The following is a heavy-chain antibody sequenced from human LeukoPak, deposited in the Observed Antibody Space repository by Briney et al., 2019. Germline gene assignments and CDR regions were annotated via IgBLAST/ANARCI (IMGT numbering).Heavy chain of an antibody. D-gene: IGHD2-2*01. CDR1: GGSFSDYY. V-gene: IGHV4-34*01. Sequence: SETLSLTCAVYGGSFSDYYWSWIRHPPGKGLEWIGEINHSGSTNYNPSLKSRVTISVDTSKNQFSLKLSSVTAADTAVYYCAREREARYCSSTSCIYYYYGMDVWGQGTTVTVSS. J-gene: IGHJ6*02. CDR3: AREREARYCSSTSCIYYYYGMDV. CDR2: INHSGST.